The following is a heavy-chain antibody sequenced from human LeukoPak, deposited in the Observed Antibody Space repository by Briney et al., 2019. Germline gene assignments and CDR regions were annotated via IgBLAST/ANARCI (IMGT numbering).Heavy chain of an antibody. Sequence: GESLRLSCAASGFTFSSYVMSWVRQAPGKGLEWVSSISNSGGSTYYADSVKGRFTISRDNSKNTLYLQMNSLRAEDTAVYYCARGVGSGSRLRAGDYWGQGTLVTVSS. CDR2: ISNSGGST. J-gene: IGHJ4*02. D-gene: IGHD1-26*01. V-gene: IGHV3-23*01. CDR3: ARGVGSGSRLRAGDY. CDR1: GFTFSSYV.